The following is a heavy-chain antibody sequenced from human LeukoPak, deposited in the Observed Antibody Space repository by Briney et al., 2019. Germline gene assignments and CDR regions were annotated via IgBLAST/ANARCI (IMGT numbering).Heavy chain of an antibody. CDR2: INHSGST. V-gene: IGHV4-34*01. J-gene: IGHJ1*01. Sequence: SETLSLTCAVYGGSFSGYYWSWIRQPPGKGLEWIGEINHSGSTNYNPSLESRVTISVDTSKNQFSLKLSSVTAADTAVYYCARSLYYYDSSGYYYVSQYFQHWGQGTLVTVSS. CDR3: ARSLYYYDSSGYYYVSQYFQH. D-gene: IGHD3-22*01. CDR1: GGSFSGYY.